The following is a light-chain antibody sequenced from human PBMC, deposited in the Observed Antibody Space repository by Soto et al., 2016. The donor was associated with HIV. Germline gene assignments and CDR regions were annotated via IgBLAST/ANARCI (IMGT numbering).Light chain of an antibody. CDR2: QVS. Sequence: EVVMTQSPLSLPVTLGQPASISCRSSESLVHSNGHTYLNWFHQRPGQPPRRLIYQVSYRDSGVSDRFSASGAGTDFTLTISRVEAEDLGVYYCMQGTHWPRTFGQGTQAWRSN. CDR1: ESLVHSNGHTY. J-gene: IGKJ2*01. V-gene: IGKV2-30*02. CDR3: MQGTHWPRT.